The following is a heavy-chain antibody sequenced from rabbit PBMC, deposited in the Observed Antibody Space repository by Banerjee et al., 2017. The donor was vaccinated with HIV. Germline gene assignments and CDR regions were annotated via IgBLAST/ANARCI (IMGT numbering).Heavy chain of an antibody. V-gene: IGHV1S45*01. J-gene: IGHJ4*01. CDR3: ARGNTNGDGHGRYTLDL. CDR1: GFDLNNYW. Sequence: QEQLEESGGGLVKPEGSLTLTSKASGFDLNNYWICWVRQAPGKGLEWIACIYTGSSGSTYYASWAKGRFTISKTSSTTVTLQMTSLTDADTATDFCARGNTNGDGHGRYTLDLWGQGTLVTVS. D-gene: IGHD2-1*01. CDR2: IYTGSSGST.